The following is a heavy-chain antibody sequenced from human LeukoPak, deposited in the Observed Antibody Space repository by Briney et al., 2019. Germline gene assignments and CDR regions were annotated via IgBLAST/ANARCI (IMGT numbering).Heavy chain of an antibody. V-gene: IGHV4-31*03. D-gene: IGHD3-16*02. J-gene: IGHJ5*01. CDR3: ARRRYSYGWNDS. CDR1: GGSIGTSAYY. CDR2: ISDSGST. Sequence: PSETLSLTCTVSGGSIGTSAYYWNWIRQHPGKGLEWIGFISDSGSTLYNPSLKSRVTISSDTSKNQFSLKLTSVTAADMAVYYCARRRYSYGWNDSWGQGTLVPVSS.